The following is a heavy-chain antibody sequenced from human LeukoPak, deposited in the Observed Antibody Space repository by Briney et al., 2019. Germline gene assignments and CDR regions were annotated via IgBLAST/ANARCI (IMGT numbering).Heavy chain of an antibody. CDR3: ARGPNYGSRTDFLDY. D-gene: IGHD4-17*01. CDR2: IKQGAGER. J-gene: IGHJ4*02. Sequence: GGSLRLSCAASGFTFSSHWMNWVRQAPGKGLEWVANIKQGAGERNYVDSVKGRFTVSRDDAKSSVFLQMNSLRAEDTATYFCARGPNYGSRTDFLDYWGQGTLVTVSS. CDR1: GFTFSSHW. V-gene: IGHV3-7*03.